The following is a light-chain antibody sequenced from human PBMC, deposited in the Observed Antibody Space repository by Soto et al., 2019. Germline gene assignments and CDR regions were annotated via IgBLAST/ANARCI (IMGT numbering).Light chain of an antibody. J-gene: IGLJ1*01. CDR3: SSNTGSSAVV. CDR2: DVR. Sequence: QSALTQPASVSGSPGQSVTISCTGTSSNVGYYNYVSWYQQHPGKAPKLLIYDVRNRPSGVSNRFSGSKSGNTASLTISGLQAKNEPIYYCSSNTGSSAVVFGTGTKLTVL. V-gene: IGLV2-14*03. CDR1: SSNVGYYNY.